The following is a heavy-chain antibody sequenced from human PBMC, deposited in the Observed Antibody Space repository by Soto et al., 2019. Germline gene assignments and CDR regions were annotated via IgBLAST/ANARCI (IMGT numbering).Heavy chain of an antibody. V-gene: IGHV1-69*01. J-gene: IGHJ3*01. CDR2: IIPMFGIP. CDR3: ARGGTSGWLKGAYDV. D-gene: IGHD6-19*01. CDR1: GGTLSKHA. Sequence: QVQLVQSGAEVKKAGSSVKVFCKASGGTLSKHAITWVRQAPGQGREWMGGIIPMFGIPNYPQSFQGRVTITADDSKNTSHMELNSLTSEDTAIYYCARGGTSGWLKGAYDVWGQGTMVTVSP.